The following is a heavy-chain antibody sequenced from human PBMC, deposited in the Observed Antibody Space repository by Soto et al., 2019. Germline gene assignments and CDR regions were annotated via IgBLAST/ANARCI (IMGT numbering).Heavy chain of an antibody. CDR1: GGSFSGYY. CDR2: INHSGST. D-gene: IGHD2-2*01. CDR3: ARGSVVPIYYYYYMDV. J-gene: IGHJ6*03. Sequence: SETLSLTCAVYGGSFSGYYWSWIRQPPGKGLEWIGEINHSGSTNYNPSLKSRVTISVDTSKNQFSLKLSSVTAADTAVYYCARGSVVPIYYYYYMDVWGKGTTVTVSS. V-gene: IGHV4-34*01.